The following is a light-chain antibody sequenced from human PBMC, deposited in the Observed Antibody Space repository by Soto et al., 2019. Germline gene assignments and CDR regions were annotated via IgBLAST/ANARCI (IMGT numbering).Light chain of an antibody. CDR1: QSISNW. V-gene: IGKV1-5*01. CDR2: DAS. CDR3: QQSNTYRT. J-gene: IGKJ1*01. Sequence: DIHMTQSPATLSASVGDRVTITCRASQSISNWLAWYQQKPGKAPKLLIYDASSLESGVPSRFSGSGSGTEFTITSHSLQPDALATYYCQQSNTYRTFGQGTKVEIK.